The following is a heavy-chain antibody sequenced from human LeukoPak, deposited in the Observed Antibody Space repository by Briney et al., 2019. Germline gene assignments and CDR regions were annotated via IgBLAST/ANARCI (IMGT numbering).Heavy chain of an antibody. CDR2: IYYSGST. V-gene: IGHV4-59*01. J-gene: IGHJ6*03. Sequence: PSETLSLTCTVSGGSISSYYWSWIRQPPGKGLEWIGYIYYSGSTNYNPSLKSRVTISVDTSKNQFSLKLSSVTAADTAVYYCARTPDWGYYYYMDVWGKGTTVTVSS. CDR3: ARTPDWGYYYYMDV. D-gene: IGHD3/OR15-3a*01. CDR1: GGSISSYY.